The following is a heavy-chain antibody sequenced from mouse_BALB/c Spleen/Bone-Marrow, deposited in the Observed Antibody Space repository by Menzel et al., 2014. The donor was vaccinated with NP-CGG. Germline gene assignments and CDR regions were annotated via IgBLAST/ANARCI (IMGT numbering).Heavy chain of an antibody. CDR1: GYTFTDNV. V-gene: IGHV1-77*01. CDR2: IYPGSGST. CDR3: ARGLGLPFYAMDY. D-gene: IGHD3-1*01. Sequence: QVQLQQSGPELVKPGASVKMSCKASGYTFTDNVISWVKQRTGQGLEWIGEIYPGSGSTYYNEKFKGKATLTADKSSNTAYMQLSSLTSEDSAVYFCARGLGLPFYAMDYWGQGTSVTVSS. J-gene: IGHJ4*01.